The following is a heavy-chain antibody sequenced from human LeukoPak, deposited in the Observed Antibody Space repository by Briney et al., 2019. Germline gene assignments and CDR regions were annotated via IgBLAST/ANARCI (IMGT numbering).Heavy chain of an antibody. V-gene: IGHV4-34*01. J-gene: IGHJ6*02. Sequence: SETLSLTCAVYGGSFSGYYWSWIRRPPGKGLEWIGEINHSGSTNYNPSLKSRVTISVDTSKNQFSLKLSSVTAADTAVYYCARAVPAAMRVYYYYYYGMDVWGQGTTVTVSS. CDR1: GGSFSGYY. CDR2: INHSGST. CDR3: ARAVPAAMRVYYYYYYGMDV. D-gene: IGHD2-2*01.